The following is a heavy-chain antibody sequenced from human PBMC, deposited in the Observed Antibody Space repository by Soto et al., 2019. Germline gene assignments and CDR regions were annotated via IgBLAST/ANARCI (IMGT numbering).Heavy chain of an antibody. Sequence: SETLSLTCTVSGGSISSGGYYWSWIRQHPGKGLEWIGYIYYSGSTYYNPSLKSRVTISVDTSKNQFSLKLSSVTAADTAVYYCARFGITGTTQPDYWGQGTLVTVSS. CDR1: GGSISSGGYY. J-gene: IGHJ4*02. CDR2: IYYSGST. V-gene: IGHV4-31*02. D-gene: IGHD1-7*01. CDR3: ARFGITGTTQPDY.